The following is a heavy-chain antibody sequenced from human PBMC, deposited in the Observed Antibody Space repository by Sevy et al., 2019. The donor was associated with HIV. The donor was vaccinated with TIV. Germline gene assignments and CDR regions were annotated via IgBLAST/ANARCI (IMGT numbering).Heavy chain of an antibody. CDR2: LSYDGSDE. V-gene: IGHV3-30*03. Sequence: GGSLRLSCAASGFIFSSYAIHWVRQAPGKGLEWVAVLSYDGSDEFYADSVKGRFTISRDNSKNTVYLQMHSLRAEDTSVYHCARPSLVCYYQLSPFDYWGQGTLVTVSS. CDR3: ARPSLVCYYQLSPFDY. J-gene: IGHJ4*02. CDR1: GFIFSSYA. D-gene: IGHD2-2*01.